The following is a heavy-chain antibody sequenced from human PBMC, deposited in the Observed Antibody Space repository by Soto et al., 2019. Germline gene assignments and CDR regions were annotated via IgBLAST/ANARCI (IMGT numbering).Heavy chain of an antibody. CDR2: IWYDGSNK. J-gene: IGHJ4*02. CDR3: ARDYRRYDSSGYYFDY. CDR1: GFTFSSYG. V-gene: IGHV3-33*01. D-gene: IGHD3-22*01. Sequence: PGGSLRLSCAASGFTFSSYGMHWVRQAPGKGLEWVAVIWYDGSNKYYADSVKGRFTISRDNSKNTLYLQMNSLRAEDTAVYYCARDYRRYDSSGYYFDYWGQGTLVTVSS.